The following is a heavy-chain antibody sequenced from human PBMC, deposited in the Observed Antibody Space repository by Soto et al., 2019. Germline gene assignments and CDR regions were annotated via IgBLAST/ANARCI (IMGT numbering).Heavy chain of an antibody. D-gene: IGHD3-22*01. CDR1: GGSISPYF. CDR3: AREGGYFDSSDSGVYHYYGVDV. J-gene: IGHJ6*02. V-gene: IGHV4-4*07. CDR2: VYTTGST. Sequence: QVRLQESGPGLVKPSETLSLTCTVSGGSISPYFWSWIRQPAGGGLEYVGRVYTTGSTDFNPSLKSRVTMSLATSRKQFFLRLSSVTAADTAVYYCAREGGYFDSSDSGVYHYYGVDVWGQGTTVTVSS.